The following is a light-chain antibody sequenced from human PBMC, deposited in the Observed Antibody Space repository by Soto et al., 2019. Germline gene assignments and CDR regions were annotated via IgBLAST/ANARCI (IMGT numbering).Light chain of an antibody. CDR1: QSIYTN. V-gene: IGKV3-15*01. Sequence: EIVMTQSPATLSVSPGERATLSCRASQSIYTNLGWYQQKVGQAPRLLIYGASIRATGIPARFSGSGSGTEFTLPINGLQSEDSAVYYGQQYNQWPPFTFGQGTRLEIK. J-gene: IGKJ5*01. CDR3: QQYNQWPPFT. CDR2: GAS.